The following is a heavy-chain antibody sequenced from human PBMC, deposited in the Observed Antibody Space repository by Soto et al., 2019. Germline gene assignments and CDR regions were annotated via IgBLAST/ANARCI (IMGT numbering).Heavy chain of an antibody. CDR3: AKAYFVWSSEQPYYFDY. D-gene: IGHD3-16*01. CDR2: ISGSGGRS. V-gene: IGHV3-23*01. Sequence: EVQLLDSGGGLVQPGGSLRLSCAASGFTFSNYAMTWVRQGPGKGLEWVSGISGSGGRSYYADSVKGRFTISRDNSKSTLYLKMNSRRGEATAVYYCAKAYFVWSSEQPYYFDYWGQGTLVTVSS. J-gene: IGHJ4*02. CDR1: GFTFSNYA.